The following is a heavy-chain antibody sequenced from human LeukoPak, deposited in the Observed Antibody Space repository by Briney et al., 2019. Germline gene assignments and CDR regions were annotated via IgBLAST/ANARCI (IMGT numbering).Heavy chain of an antibody. Sequence: KPGGSLRLSCAASGFIFSDYYMTWIRQAPGKGLEWLLYISGSGSDTNYADSVKGRFTTSRDNAKNSLYLQMNSLRAEDTAVYYCARVGSIAAAGTPDYWGQGTLVTVSS. CDR1: GFIFSDYY. D-gene: IGHD6-13*01. CDR2: ISGSGSDT. V-gene: IGHV3-11*06. CDR3: ARVGSIAAAGTPDY. J-gene: IGHJ4*02.